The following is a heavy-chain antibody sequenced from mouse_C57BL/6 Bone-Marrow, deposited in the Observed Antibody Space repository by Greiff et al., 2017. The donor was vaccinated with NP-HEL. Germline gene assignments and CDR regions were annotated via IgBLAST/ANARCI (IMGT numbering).Heavy chain of an antibody. CDR3: ARDDYYGSSYYFDY. Sequence: QVQLQQSGPGLVQPSQSLSITCTASGFSLTSYGVHWVRQWPGQGLEWLGVIWRGGGTDNNAAFISRLSTSKDNSKSQVFFKMNSLHAEDTAIYYGARDDYYGSSYYFDYWGQGTTLTVSS. V-gene: IGHV2-2*01. CDR2: IWRGGGT. D-gene: IGHD1-1*01. CDR1: GFSLTSYG. J-gene: IGHJ2*01.